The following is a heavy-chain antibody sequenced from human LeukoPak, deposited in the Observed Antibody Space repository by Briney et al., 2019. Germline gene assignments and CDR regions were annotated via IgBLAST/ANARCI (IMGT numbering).Heavy chain of an antibody. CDR3: ARVHNYYDSSGYLYYFDD. CDR2: INPNSGGT. CDR1: GYTFTGYY. D-gene: IGHD3-22*01. J-gene: IGHJ4*02. V-gene: IGHV1-2*02. Sequence: ASVKVSCKASGYTFTGYYMHWVRQAPGQGLEWMGWINPNSGGTNYAQKFQGRVTMTRDTSISTAYMDLSRLRSDDAAVYYCARVHNYYDSSGYLYYFDDWGQATLVTVSS.